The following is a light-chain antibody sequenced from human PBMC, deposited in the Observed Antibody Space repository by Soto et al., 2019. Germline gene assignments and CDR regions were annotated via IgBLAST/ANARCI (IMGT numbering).Light chain of an antibody. V-gene: IGLV1-44*01. CDR1: SSNIGSNY. Sequence: QSVLTQPPSASGTPGQRVTISCSGSSSNIGSNYVNWYQHLPGTAPKLLIYSDDQRPSGVPDRFSGSKSGTSASLAISGLQSENEAHYFCAAWNDNPNGPGYVFGTGTKLTVL. J-gene: IGLJ1*01. CDR2: SDD. CDR3: AAWNDNPNGPGYV.